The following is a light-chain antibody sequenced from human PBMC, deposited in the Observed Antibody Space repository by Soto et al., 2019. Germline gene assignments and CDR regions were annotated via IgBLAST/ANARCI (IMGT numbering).Light chain of an antibody. V-gene: IGKV3-20*01. CDR2: GAS. CDR3: QQYGRSPTT. J-gene: IGKJ1*01. Sequence: EIVLTQSPGTLSLSPGERATLSCRASQSVSSSYLAWYQQKPGQAPRLLTYGASSRATGIPDRFSGSGSGTDFTLTISRLEPEDFAVYYCQQYGRSPTTFGQGTKVDI. CDR1: QSVSSSY.